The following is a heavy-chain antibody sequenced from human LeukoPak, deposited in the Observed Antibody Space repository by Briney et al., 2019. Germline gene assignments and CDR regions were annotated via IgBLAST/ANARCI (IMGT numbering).Heavy chain of an antibody. Sequence: PGGSLRLSCAACGFTFSDYYMSWIRQAPGKGLEWVSYISSSGSTIYYADSVKGRFTISRDNAKNSLYLQMNSLRAEDTAVYYCARSLSYYYDSSGYYYYWGQGTLVTVSS. J-gene: IGHJ4*02. V-gene: IGHV3-11*01. CDR3: ARSLSYYYDSSGYYYY. D-gene: IGHD3-22*01. CDR2: ISSSGSTI. CDR1: GFTFSDYY.